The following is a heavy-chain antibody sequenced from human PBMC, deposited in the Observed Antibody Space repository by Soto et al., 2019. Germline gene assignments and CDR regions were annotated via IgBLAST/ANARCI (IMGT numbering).Heavy chain of an antibody. CDR3: TRHAVITSVGVIVSHWFDP. CDR1: GYRFASYW. Sequence: PGESLKISCEGSGYRFASYWITWVLQVPGKGLEWMGRIDPLDSQTNYSASFEGHVTFSADKSINTVFLQWSSLRASDTATYFCTRHAVITSVGVIVSHWFDPWGQGTPVTVSS. CDR2: IDPLDSQT. J-gene: IGHJ5*02. V-gene: IGHV5-10-1*01. D-gene: IGHD3-16*02.